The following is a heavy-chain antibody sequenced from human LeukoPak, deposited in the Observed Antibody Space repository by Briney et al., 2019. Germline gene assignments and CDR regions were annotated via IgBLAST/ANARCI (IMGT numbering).Heavy chain of an antibody. CDR2: ITGSGGGT. D-gene: IGHD2-8*01. CDR3: GRDPNGDYLGAFDF. Sequence: GGSLRLSCTASGFTFSAYALTWVRQAPGRGLEWVPGITGSGGGTKYADSVKGRFTIFRDNSKNTLYLQMNSLRVEDTAVYYCGRDPNGDYLGAFDFWGRGTMVTVSS. J-gene: IGHJ3*01. V-gene: IGHV3-23*01. CDR1: GFTFSAYA.